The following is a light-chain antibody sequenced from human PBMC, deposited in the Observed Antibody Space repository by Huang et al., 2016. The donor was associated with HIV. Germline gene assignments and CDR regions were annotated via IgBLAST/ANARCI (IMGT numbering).Light chain of an antibody. CDR2: WTS. V-gene: IGKV4-1*01. J-gene: IGKJ1*01. CDR1: KSILYISNNKNY. CDR3: QQYYSSPRT. Sequence: IVMTQSPDSLAVSLCESATINCKSSKSILYISNNKNYVAWYQQKPGQPPKLLIYWTSTRESGVPDRFSGSGFGTDFTLTISSLQAEDVAIYYCQQYYSSPRTFGQGTRVEIK.